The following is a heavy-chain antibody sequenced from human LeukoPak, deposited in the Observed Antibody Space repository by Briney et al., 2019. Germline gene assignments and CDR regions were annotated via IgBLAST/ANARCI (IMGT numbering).Heavy chain of an antibody. Sequence: GGSLRLSCAASGFTFSSYAMHWVRQAPGKGLEWVAVISYDGSNKYYADSVKGRFTISRDNSKNTLYLQMNSLRAEDTAVYYCAREFRGSYQYHFDYWGQGTLVTVSS. CDR3: AREFRGSYQYHFDY. V-gene: IGHV3-30-3*01. CDR1: GFTFSSYA. J-gene: IGHJ4*02. D-gene: IGHD1-26*01. CDR2: ISYDGSNK.